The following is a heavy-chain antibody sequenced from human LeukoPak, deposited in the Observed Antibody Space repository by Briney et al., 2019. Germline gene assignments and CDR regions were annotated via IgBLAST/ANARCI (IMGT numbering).Heavy chain of an antibody. J-gene: IGHJ4*02. D-gene: IGHD3-10*01. CDR2: IFYSGSA. CDR3: ARGSTLIRGFDY. V-gene: IGHV4-31*03. CDR1: GGSISSGDYY. Sequence: KTSQTLSLTCTVSGGSISSGDYYWHWIRKHPEKSLEWIEYIFYSGSAYYTPSLKSRVTISVDTSKNQFSLKLSSVTAADTAVYYCARGSTLIRGFDYWGQGTLVTVSS.